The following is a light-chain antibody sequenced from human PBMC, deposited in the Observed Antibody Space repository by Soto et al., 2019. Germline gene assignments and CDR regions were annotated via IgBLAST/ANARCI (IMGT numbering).Light chain of an antibody. Sequence: QSALTQPPSASRSPGHSVAIYCTGTTSDVVGYNYVSWYQQHPGKAPNLMIYEVNQRPSGVPDRFSGSKSGNTASLTVSGLQAEDEADYYCSSYAGSSNVFGTGTKVTVL. V-gene: IGLV2-8*02. J-gene: IGLJ1*01. CDR3: SSYAGSSNV. CDR2: EVN. CDR1: TSDVVGYNY.